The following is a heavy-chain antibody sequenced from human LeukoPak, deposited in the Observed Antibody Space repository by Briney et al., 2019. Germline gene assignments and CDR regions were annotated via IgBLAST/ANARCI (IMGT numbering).Heavy chain of an antibody. CDR2: ISYDGGHK. Sequence: AGGSLRLSCAAPRFTFSSYAMHWVRQAPGKGLEWVAVISYDGGHKYYADSVKGRFTISRDNSKYTLYLQMNSLRAEDTALYYCARDAYSSGWSYFDYWGQGTLVTVSS. V-gene: IGHV3-30*04. J-gene: IGHJ4*02. D-gene: IGHD6-19*01. CDR3: ARDAYSSGWSYFDY. CDR1: RFTFSSYA.